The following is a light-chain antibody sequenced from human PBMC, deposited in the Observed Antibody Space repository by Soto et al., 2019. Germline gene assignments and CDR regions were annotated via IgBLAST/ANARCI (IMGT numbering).Light chain of an antibody. Sequence: EIVLTQSPGTLSLSPGERATLSCRASQSVSSSYLAWYQQKPGQAPRLLIYGASSRATGIPDRFSGGGSGTDFTLTISRLEPEDFAVYYCQQYGSSRGVTFGPGTKVDIK. J-gene: IGKJ3*01. CDR3: QQYGSSRGVT. CDR1: QSVSSSY. CDR2: GAS. V-gene: IGKV3-20*01.